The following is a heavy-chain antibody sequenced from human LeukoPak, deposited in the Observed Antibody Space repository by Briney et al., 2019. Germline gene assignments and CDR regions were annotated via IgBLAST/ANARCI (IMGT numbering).Heavy chain of an antibody. CDR1: GFTFSNYN. CDR2: ITSTSSYK. CDR3: ARDPYSGAYFEGYYHYYMDV. V-gene: IGHV3-21*01. J-gene: IGHJ6*03. D-gene: IGHD3-9*01. Sequence: GGSLRLSCAAPGFTFSNYNMNWVRQAPGKGLERVSSITSTSSYKFYADPVKGRFTISRDNAKNSLYLQMNSLRVEDTAVYYCARDPYSGAYFEGYYHYYMDVWGKGTTVTVSS.